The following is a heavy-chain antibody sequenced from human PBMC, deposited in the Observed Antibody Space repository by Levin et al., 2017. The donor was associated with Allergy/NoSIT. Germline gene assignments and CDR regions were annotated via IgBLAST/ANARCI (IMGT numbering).Heavy chain of an antibody. D-gene: IGHD6-13*01. CDR2: IWYDGSNK. V-gene: IGHV3-33*01. J-gene: IGHJ5*02. CDR3: AREGYSSSWYRDPIKYPYGDWFDP. Sequence: GGSLRLSCAASGFTFSSYGMHWVRQAPGKGLEWVAVIWYDGSNKYYADSVKGRFTISRDNSKNTLYLQMNSLRAEDTAVYYCAREGYSSSWYRDPIKYPYGDWFDPWGQGTLVTVSS. CDR1: GFTFSSYG.